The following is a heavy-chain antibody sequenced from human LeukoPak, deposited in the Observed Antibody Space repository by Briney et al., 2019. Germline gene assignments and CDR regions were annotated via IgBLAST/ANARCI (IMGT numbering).Heavy chain of an antibody. Sequence: GGSLRLSCAASGFTFSSYAMSWVRHAPGKGLEWVSAISGSGGSTYYADSVKGRFTISRDNSKNTLYLQMNSLRPEDTAVYYCARDSLIFGVVTTFDYWGQGTLVTVSS. CDR1: GFTFSSYA. V-gene: IGHV3-23*01. D-gene: IGHD3-3*01. CDR3: ARDSLIFGVVTTFDY. CDR2: ISGSGGST. J-gene: IGHJ4*02.